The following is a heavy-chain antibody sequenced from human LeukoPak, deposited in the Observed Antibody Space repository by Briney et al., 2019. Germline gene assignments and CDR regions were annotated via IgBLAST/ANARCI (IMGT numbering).Heavy chain of an antibody. CDR1: GDSISSGSYY. V-gene: IGHV4-31*03. CDR2: IYYSGST. J-gene: IGHJ5*02. CDR3: AREKGNWLDP. Sequence: PSQTLSLTCTVSGDSISSGSYYWSWIRQHPGKGLEWIGYIYYSGSTYYNPSLKSRVTISVDTSKNRFSLKLYSVTAADTAVYYCAREKGNWLDPWGQGTLVTVSS.